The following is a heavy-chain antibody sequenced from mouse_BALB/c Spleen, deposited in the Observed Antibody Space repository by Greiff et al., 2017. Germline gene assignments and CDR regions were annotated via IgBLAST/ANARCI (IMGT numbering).Heavy chain of an antibody. J-gene: IGHJ4*01. CDR2: IDPANGNT. CDR1: GFNIKDTY. CDR3: AGRYGNYGDYAMDY. Sequence: VQLQQSGAELVKPGASVKLSCTASGFNIKDTYMHWVKQRPEQGLEWIGRIDPANGNTKYDPKFQGKATITADTSSNTAYLQLSSLTSEDTAVYYCAGRYGNYGDYAMDYWGQGTSVTVSS. D-gene: IGHD2-1*01. V-gene: IGHV14-3*02.